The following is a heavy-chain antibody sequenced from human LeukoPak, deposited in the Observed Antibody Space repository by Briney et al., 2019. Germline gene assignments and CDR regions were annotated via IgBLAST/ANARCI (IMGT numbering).Heavy chain of an antibody. D-gene: IGHD5-24*01. CDR3: AKNNGWLQLGD. V-gene: IGHV3-7*01. Sequence: GGSLRLSCVVSGYALRDDWMVWVRQVPGKGLEWVATGKEDETEKDYVDSVRGRFTIFTDNAKNSLYLQMNSLRPEDTAVYYCAKNNGWLQLGDWGQGTLVTVSS. CDR1: GYALRDDW. J-gene: IGHJ4*02. CDR2: GKEDETEK.